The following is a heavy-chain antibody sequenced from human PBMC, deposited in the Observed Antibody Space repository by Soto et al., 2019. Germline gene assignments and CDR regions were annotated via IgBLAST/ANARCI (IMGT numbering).Heavy chain of an antibody. CDR3: ARTRVPYYYDSSGYNYFDY. CDR1: GFSLSTSGMC. D-gene: IGHD3-22*01. CDR2: IDWDDDK. V-gene: IGHV2-70*01. J-gene: IGHJ4*02. Sequence: SGPTLVNPTQTLTLTCTFSGFSLSTSGMCVSWIRQPPGKALEWLALIDWDDDKYYSTSLKTRLTISKDTSKNQVVLTMTNMDPVDTATYYCARTRVPYYYDSSGYNYFDYWGQGTLVTVSS.